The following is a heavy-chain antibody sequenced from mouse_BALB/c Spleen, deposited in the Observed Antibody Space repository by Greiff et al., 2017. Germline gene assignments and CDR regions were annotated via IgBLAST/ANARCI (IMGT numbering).Heavy chain of an antibody. CDR1: GFTFSDYY. CDR2: ISDGGSYT. Sequence: DVQLVESGGGLVKPGGSLKLSCAASGFTFSDYYMYWVRQTPEKRLEWVATISDGGSYTYYPDSVKGRFTISRDNAKNNLYLQMSSLKSEDTAMYYCARDRGNYVDYWGQGTTLTVSS. D-gene: IGHD2-14*01. V-gene: IGHV5-4*02. J-gene: IGHJ2*01. CDR3: ARDRGNYVDY.